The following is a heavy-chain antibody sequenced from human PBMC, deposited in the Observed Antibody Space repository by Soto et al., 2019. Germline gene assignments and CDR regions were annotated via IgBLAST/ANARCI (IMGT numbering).Heavy chain of an antibody. J-gene: IGHJ6*02. CDR1: GFTFSSYA. Sequence: QVQLVESGGGVVQPGRSLRLSCAASGFTFSSYAMHWVRQAPGKGLEWVAVISYDGSNKYYADSVKGRFTISRDNSKNTLYLQMNSLRAEDTAVYYCARDPELYYGMDVWGQGTTVTVSS. V-gene: IGHV3-30-3*01. CDR3: ARDPELYYGMDV. D-gene: IGHD3-10*01. CDR2: ISYDGSNK.